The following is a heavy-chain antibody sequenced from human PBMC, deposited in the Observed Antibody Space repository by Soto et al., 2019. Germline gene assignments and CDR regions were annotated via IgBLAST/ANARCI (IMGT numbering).Heavy chain of an antibody. J-gene: IGHJ4*02. CDR2: IWYHGRNE. D-gene: IGHD1-26*01. Sequence: GGSLRLSCAASGFTSSNYGFHWVRQAPGKGLEWVADIWYHGRNEYYADSVKGRSTISRDNSKNTVYLQLNSLRAEDTAVYYCATDVAVGRPNYWGQGTLVTVSS. CDR1: GFTSSNYG. V-gene: IGHV3-33*01. CDR3: ATDVAVGRPNY.